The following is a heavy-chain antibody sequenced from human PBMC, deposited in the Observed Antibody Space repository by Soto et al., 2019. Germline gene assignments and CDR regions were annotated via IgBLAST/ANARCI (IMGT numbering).Heavy chain of an antibody. CDR2: ISHDGSIK. CDR3: AKSRVVATINFVYYGMDA. Sequence: GGSLRLSCAASGFTFSVYGMHWVRQAPGKGLEWLTVISHDGSIKYYGDSVKGRFTISRDNSKNTLSLQMTSLRDEDTAVYFCAKSRVVATINFVYYGMDAWGQGTTVTVSS. V-gene: IGHV3-30*18. CDR1: GFTFSVYG. J-gene: IGHJ6*02. D-gene: IGHD5-12*01.